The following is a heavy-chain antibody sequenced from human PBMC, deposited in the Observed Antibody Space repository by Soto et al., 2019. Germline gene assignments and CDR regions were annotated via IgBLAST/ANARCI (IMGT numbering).Heavy chain of an antibody. CDR1: GGSFSGYY. CDR2: INHSGST. CDR3: ARLRRYDAFDI. Sequence: SETLSLTCAVYGGSFSGYYWSWIRQPPGKGLEWIGEINHSGSTNYNPSLKSRVTLSVDTSKNQFSLKLSSVTAADTAVYYCARLRRYDAFDIWGQGTMVTVSS. V-gene: IGHV4-34*01. D-gene: IGHD3-16*01. J-gene: IGHJ3*02.